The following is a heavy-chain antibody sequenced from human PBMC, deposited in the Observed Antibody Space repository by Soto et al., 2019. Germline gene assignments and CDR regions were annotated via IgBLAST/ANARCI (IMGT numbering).Heavy chain of an antibody. J-gene: IGHJ4*02. D-gene: IGHD3-22*01. Sequence: ASVKVSCKASGYTFTGYYMHWVRQAPGQGLEWMGWINPNSGGTNYAQKFQGWVTMTRDTSISTAHMELSRLRSDDTAVYYCARGYYDSSGYYYLYYFDYWGQGTLVTVSS. CDR3: ARGYYDSSGYYYLYYFDY. V-gene: IGHV1-2*04. CDR2: INPNSGGT. CDR1: GYTFTGYY.